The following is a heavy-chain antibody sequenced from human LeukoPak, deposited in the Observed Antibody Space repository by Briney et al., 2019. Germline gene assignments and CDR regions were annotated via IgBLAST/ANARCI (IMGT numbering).Heavy chain of an antibody. CDR3: ARDDDSSGEGFDY. D-gene: IGHD3-22*01. CDR2: ISRTSIYI. CDR1: GFTFSSYS. Sequence: PGGSLRLSCAASGFTFSSYSMNWVRQAPGKGLEWVSSISRTSIYIYYADSVKGRFTISRDNAKNSLYLQLNSLRAEDTAVYYCARDDDSSGEGFDYWGQGTLVTVYS. J-gene: IGHJ4*02. V-gene: IGHV3-21*01.